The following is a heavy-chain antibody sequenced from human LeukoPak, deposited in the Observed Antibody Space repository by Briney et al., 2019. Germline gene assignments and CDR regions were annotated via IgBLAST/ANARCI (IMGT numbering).Heavy chain of an antibody. D-gene: IGHD3-3*01. V-gene: IGHV3-7*01. J-gene: IGHJ4*02. CDR3: ARDFDYFDY. Sequence: GGSLILSCAASGFTFSSYWMSWVRQAPGKGLEWVANIKQDGSEKDYVDSVKGRFTISRDNAKKSLFLQMNSLRAEDTAVYYCARDFDYFDYWGQGTLVTVSS. CDR2: IKQDGSEK. CDR1: GFTFSSYW.